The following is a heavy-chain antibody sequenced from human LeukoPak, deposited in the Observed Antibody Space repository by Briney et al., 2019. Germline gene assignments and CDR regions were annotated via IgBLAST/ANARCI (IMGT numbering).Heavy chain of an antibody. CDR2: IYPGDSNI. D-gene: IGHD1-26*01. V-gene: IGHV5-51*01. CDR1: GYSFTSYW. J-gene: IGHJ1*01. CDR3: ARSDSGGAARGIQY. Sequence: GESLKISCKGSGYSFTSYWISWVRQMPGKGLEWMAIIYPGDSNIRYSPSFQGQVTISADKSISTTFLQWSSLKTSDSGIYYCARSDSGGAARGIQYWGQGALVTVTS.